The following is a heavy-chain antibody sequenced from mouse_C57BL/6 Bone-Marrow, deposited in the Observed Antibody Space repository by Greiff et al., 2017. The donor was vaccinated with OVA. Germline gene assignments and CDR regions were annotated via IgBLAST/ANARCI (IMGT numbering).Heavy chain of an antibody. CDR2: ISSGGSYT. CDR3: ASSYYSNYRAMDY. J-gene: IGHJ4*01. D-gene: IGHD2-5*01. CDR1: GFTFSSYG. V-gene: IGHV5-6*01. Sequence: EVKLMESGGDLVKPGGSLKLSCAASGFTFSSYGMSWVRQTPDKRLEWVATISSGGSYTYYPDSVKGRFTISRDNAKNTLYLQMSSLKSEDTAMYYCASSYYSNYRAMDYWGQGTSVTVSS.